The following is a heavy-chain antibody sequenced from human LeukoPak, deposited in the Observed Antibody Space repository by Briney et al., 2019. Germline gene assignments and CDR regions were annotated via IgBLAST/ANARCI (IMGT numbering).Heavy chain of an antibody. CDR3: ARIEVVQYQPRYFFDY. Sequence: GGSLRLSCAASGFTFSIYWMTWVRQAPGKGLEWVANIKPDGREKYYVDSVKGRFTISRDNAKNSPYLQMNSLRVEDTAVYYCARIEVVQYQPRYFFDYWGQGTLVTVSS. D-gene: IGHD2-15*01. V-gene: IGHV3-7*03. CDR2: IKPDGREK. CDR1: GFTFSIYW. J-gene: IGHJ4*02.